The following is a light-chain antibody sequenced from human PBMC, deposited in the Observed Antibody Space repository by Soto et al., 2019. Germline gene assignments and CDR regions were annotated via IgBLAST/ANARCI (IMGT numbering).Light chain of an antibody. CDR2: GAS. Sequence: EIVLTQSPGTLSLSPGERATLSCRASQSVSXSYLAWYQQKPGQAPRLLIYGASSRATGIPDRFSGSGSGTDFTLTISRLEPEDFAVYYCQQYGSSPVLTFGGGTKVEIK. V-gene: IGKV3-20*01. CDR1: QSVSXSY. CDR3: QQYGSSPVLT. J-gene: IGKJ4*01.